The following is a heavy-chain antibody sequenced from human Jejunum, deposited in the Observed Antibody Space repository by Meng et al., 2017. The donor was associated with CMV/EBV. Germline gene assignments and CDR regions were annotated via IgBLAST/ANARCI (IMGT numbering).Heavy chain of an antibody. Sequence: FTVSGASIRSRDYYWGWIRQPPGKGLEYIGSLYYSVSTYSNPSLKSRVTISSDTSKKEFYLKLRSVTAADTAMYYCARGNWNYYFDIWGHGTLVTVSS. V-gene: IGHV4-39*07. CDR3: ARGNWNYYFDI. CDR2: LYYSVST. CDR1: GASIRSRDYY. J-gene: IGHJ4*01. D-gene: IGHD1-7*01.